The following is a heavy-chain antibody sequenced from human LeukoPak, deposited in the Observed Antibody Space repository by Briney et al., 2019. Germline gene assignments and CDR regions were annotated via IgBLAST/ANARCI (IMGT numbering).Heavy chain of an antibody. V-gene: IGHV3-48*04. CDR1: GFTFSSYW. J-gene: IGHJ6*02. D-gene: IGHD5-18*01. CDR2: ISSSGSTI. CDR3: ARDLGIQLWFDV. Sequence: GESLRLSCAASGFTFSSYWMSWVRQAPGKGLEWVSYISSSGSTIYYADSVKGRFTISRDNAKNSLYLQMNSLRAEDTAVYYCARDLGIQLWFDVWGQGTTVTVSS.